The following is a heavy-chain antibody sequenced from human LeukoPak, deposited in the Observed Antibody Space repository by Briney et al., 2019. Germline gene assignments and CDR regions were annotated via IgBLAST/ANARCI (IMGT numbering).Heavy chain of an antibody. CDR2: IYYSGST. CDR1: GGSISSTTYY. V-gene: IGHV4-39*01. CDR3: VRHLDYYGSGSYEY. Sequence: ASETLSLTCTVPGGSISSTTYYWGWIRQPPGKGLEWIGSIYYSGSTYNPSLKSRVTISVDTSKNQFSLKLTSVTAADTAVYYCVRHLDYYGSGSYEYWGQGTLVTVSS. J-gene: IGHJ4*02. D-gene: IGHD3-10*01.